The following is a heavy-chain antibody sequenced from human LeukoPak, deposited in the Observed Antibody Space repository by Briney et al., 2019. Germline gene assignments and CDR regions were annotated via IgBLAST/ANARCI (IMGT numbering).Heavy chain of an antibody. CDR1: GDSIISGNYY. D-gene: IGHD3-22*01. Sequence: PSQTLSLTCTVSGDSIISGNYYWSWIRQPAGKGLEWIGRIYTSGSINYNPSLKSRVTISLDMSKNQFSLKLSSVTAADTAVYYCARHTLSFYYDSSGYVDHWGQGTLVTVSS. CDR2: IYTSGSI. CDR3: ARHTLSFYYDSSGYVDH. V-gene: IGHV4-61*02. J-gene: IGHJ4*02.